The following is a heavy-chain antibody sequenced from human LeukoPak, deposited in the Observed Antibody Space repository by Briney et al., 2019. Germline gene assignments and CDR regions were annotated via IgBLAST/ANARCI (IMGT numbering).Heavy chain of an antibody. CDR3: ARAGRIAAAGTGHYYYYYYMDV. D-gene: IGHD6-13*01. Sequence: SETLSLTCTVSGGSISSYYWSWIRQPPGKGLEWIGYIYYSGSTNYNPSLKSRVTISVDTSKNQFSLKLSSVTAADTAVYYCARAGRIAAAGTGHYYYYYYMDVWGKGTTVTVSS. CDR1: GGSISSYY. J-gene: IGHJ6*03. CDR2: IYYSGST. V-gene: IGHV4-59*01.